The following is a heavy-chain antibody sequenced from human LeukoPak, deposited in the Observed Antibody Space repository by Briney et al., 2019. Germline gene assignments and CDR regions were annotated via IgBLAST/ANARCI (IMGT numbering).Heavy chain of an antibody. D-gene: IGHD3-22*01. CDR2: IYSGGST. V-gene: IGHV3-53*01. Sequence: GGSLRLSCAASGFTVSSNYMSWVRQAPGKGLEWVSVIYSGGSTYYADSVKGRFAISRDNSKNTLYLQMNSLRAEDTAVYYCAKGAVVVIPDSYFDYWGQGTLVTVSS. CDR3: AKGAVVVIPDSYFDY. J-gene: IGHJ4*02. CDR1: GFTVSSNY.